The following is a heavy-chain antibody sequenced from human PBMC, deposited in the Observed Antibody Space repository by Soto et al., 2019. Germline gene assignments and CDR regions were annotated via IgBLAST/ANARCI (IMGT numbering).Heavy chain of an antibody. CDR3: ARFNSGSGTYYYYGMDV. V-gene: IGHV1-18*01. CDR2: ISAYNGNT. CDR1: GYTLTSYG. Sequence: ASVKVSCKASGYTLTSYGMSWVRQAHGQGLEWMGWISAYNGNTNYAQKLQGRVTMTTDTSTSTAYMELRSLRSDDTAVYYCARFNSGSGTYYYYGMDVWGQGTTVTVSS. J-gene: IGHJ6*02. D-gene: IGHD2-15*01.